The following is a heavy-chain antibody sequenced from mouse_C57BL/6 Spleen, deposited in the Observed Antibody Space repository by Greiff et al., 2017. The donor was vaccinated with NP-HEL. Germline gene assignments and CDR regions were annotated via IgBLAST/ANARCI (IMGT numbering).Heavy chain of an antibody. V-gene: IGHV5-17*01. CDR3: ARHGYYDYYAMDY. CDR1: GFTFSDYG. Sequence: EVKLVESGGGLVKPGGSLKLSCAASGFTFSDYGMHWVRQAPEKGLEWVAYISSGSSTIYYADTVKGRFTISRDHAKNTLFLQMTSLRSEDTAMYYCARHGYYDYYAMDYWGQGTSVTVSS. D-gene: IGHD2-3*01. CDR2: ISSGSSTI. J-gene: IGHJ4*01.